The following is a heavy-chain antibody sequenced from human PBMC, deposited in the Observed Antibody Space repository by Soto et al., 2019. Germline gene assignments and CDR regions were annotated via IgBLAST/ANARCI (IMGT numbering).Heavy chain of an antibody. CDR2: IGGSGGST. J-gene: IGHJ4*02. CDR3: ARDYSSYGPFDY. CDR1: GFTFDDYA. V-gene: IGHV3-23*01. Sequence: PGGSLRLSCAASGFTFDDYAMHWVRQAPGKGLEWVSAIGGSGGSTYYADSVKGRFTISSDNSKKTLYLQMNNPRAEDTAVYYCARDYSSYGPFDYWGQGTQVTVSS. D-gene: IGHD5-18*01.